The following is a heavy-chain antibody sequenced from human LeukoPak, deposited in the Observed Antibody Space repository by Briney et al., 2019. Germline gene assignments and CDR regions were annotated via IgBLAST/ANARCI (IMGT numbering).Heavy chain of an antibody. D-gene: IGHD2-8*02. J-gene: IGHJ4*02. V-gene: IGHV3-21*01. CDR2: ISHLGSHI. CDR3: AKANGRIWYYFDF. Sequence: GGSLRLSCAASGFTFSSYSINWVRQAPGKGLEWVSCISHLGSHIYYADSVKGRFTISRDNAKNSLYLQMNSLRAEDTAVYYCAKANGRIWYYFDFWGQGTLVTVSS. CDR1: GFTFSSYS.